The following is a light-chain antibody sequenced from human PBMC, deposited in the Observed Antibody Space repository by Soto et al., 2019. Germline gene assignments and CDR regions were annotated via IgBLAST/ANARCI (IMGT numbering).Light chain of an antibody. J-gene: IGKJ5*01. Sequence: EIVLTQSPATLSLSPGERATLSCRASQSVSSYLAWYQQKPGQAPRLLIYDASNRATGIPARFSGSGSGTDFNLPISSLEHEEFAVYYCQQRSNWPITFGQGTRLEI. CDR2: DAS. V-gene: IGKV3-11*01. CDR1: QSVSSY. CDR3: QQRSNWPIT.